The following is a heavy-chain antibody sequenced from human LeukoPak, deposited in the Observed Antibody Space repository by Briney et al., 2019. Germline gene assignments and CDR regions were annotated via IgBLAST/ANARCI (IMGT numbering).Heavy chain of an antibody. CDR3: AKATPYICGSYRDYYYYGMDV. CDR1: GFTFSSYV. J-gene: IGHJ6*01. CDR2: ISGGGGST. Sequence: GGSLRLSCAASGFTFSSYVMSWVRQAPGKGLEWVSAISGGGGSTYYADSVRGRFTISRDNSKNTLSLQMNSLRAEDTAVYYCAKATPYICGSYRDYYYYGMDVWGHGTTVTVSS. D-gene: IGHD1-26*01. V-gene: IGHV3-23*01.